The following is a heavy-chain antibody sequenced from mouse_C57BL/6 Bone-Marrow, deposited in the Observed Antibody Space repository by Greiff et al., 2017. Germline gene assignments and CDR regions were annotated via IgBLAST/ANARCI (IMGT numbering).Heavy chain of an antibody. J-gene: IGHJ2*01. CDR1: GYTFTSYW. CDR2: IYPGSGST. V-gene: IGHV1-55*01. Sequence: QVQLQQSGAELVKPGASVKMSCKASGYTFTSYWITWVKQRPGQGLEWIGDIYPGSGSTNYNEKFKSKATMTVDKSSSTAYVQLSSLTSEDSAVYYCARSDYWGQGTTLTVSS. CDR3: ARSDY.